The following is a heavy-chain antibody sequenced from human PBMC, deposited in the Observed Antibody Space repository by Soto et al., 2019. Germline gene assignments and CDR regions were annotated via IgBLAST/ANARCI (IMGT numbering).Heavy chain of an antibody. Sequence: EVQLLESGGRLVQPGGSLRLSCATSGFSFSSFVMSWVRQAPGKGLEWFSSLSGSDGKTYYADSVKGRFSMSTDTSKSTLYLEMNSLRAEDTAVYYCARWSFLDHWGQGTRVTVS. CDR3: ARWSFLDH. D-gene: IGHD1-26*01. CDR1: GFSFSSFV. CDR2: LSGSDGKT. V-gene: IGHV3-23*01. J-gene: IGHJ4*02.